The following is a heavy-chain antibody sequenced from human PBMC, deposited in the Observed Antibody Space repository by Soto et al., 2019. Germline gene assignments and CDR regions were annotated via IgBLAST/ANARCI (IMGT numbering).Heavy chain of an antibody. CDR1: GYTFTRSG. V-gene: IGHV1-18*01. CDR2: ISTYNGDT. J-gene: IGHJ6*02. Sequence: ASVKVSCKASGYTFTRSGISWVRQAPGQGLEWMGWISTYNGDTNYAQTFQGRVTMSTDTSTSTVHMEVRSLRSDDTAVYYCAREGVAPYYYYGMDVWGQGTPVTVSS. D-gene: IGHD5-12*01. CDR3: AREGVAPYYYYGMDV.